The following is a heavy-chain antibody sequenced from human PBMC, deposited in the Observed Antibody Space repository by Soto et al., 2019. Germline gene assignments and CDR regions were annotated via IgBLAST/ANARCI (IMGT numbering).Heavy chain of an antibody. Sequence: EVQLVESGGGLVQPGGSLRLSCAASGFTFSDYWMSWVRQAPGKGLEWGANIKQHGSENYYVDSVKGRFTISRDNARNSLYLQMNSLRGEDTAVYYCARARRYSGYDYYYYYGMDVWGQGTTVTVSS. J-gene: IGHJ6*02. CDR1: GFTFSDYW. CDR3: ARARRYSGYDYYYYYGMDV. V-gene: IGHV3-7*01. CDR2: IKQHGSEN. D-gene: IGHD5-12*01.